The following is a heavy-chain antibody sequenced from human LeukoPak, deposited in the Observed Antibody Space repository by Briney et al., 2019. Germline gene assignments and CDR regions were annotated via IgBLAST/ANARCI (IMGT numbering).Heavy chain of an antibody. CDR2: IKPDGSEK. CDR1: GITFSGNW. V-gene: IGHV3-7*05. Sequence: GSLRLSCADSGITFSGNWMSWVRQAPGKGLEWVAHIKPDGSEKYYVDSVRGRFTISRDNAENSLYLEMNSLRAEDTAAYYCARDRDWSFDYWGQGTLVTVSS. J-gene: IGHJ4*02. D-gene: IGHD3/OR15-3a*01. CDR3: ARDRDWSFDY.